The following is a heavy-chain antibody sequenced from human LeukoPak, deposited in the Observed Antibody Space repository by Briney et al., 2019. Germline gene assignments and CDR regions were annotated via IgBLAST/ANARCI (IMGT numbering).Heavy chain of an antibody. J-gene: IGHJ4*02. D-gene: IGHD3-22*01. Sequence: PSETLSLTCAVYGGSFSGYYWSWIRQPPGKGLEWIGEIYHSGSTNYNPSLKSRVTISVDKSKSQFSLKLSSVTAADTAVYYCARDGRYYDSSGYIRGFDYWGQGTLVTVSS. V-gene: IGHV4-34*01. CDR2: IYHSGST. CDR3: ARDGRYYDSSGYIRGFDY. CDR1: GGSFSGYY.